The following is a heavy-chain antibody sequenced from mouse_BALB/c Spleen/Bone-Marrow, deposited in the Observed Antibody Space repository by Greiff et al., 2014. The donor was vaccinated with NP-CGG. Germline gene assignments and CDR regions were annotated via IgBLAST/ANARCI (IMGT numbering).Heavy chain of an antibody. CDR1: GYAFSYSW. CDR2: IYPGDGDT. CDR3: ARSDGYRAMDY. V-gene: IGHV1-82*01. D-gene: IGHD2-3*01. J-gene: IGHJ4*01. Sequence: VQVVESGPELVKPGASVKISCKASGYAFSYSWMNWVKQRPGQGLEWIGRIYPGDGDTYYNGKFNGRATLTADKSSSTAYMQLSSLTSVDSAVYFCARSDGYRAMDYWGQGSSVTVSS.